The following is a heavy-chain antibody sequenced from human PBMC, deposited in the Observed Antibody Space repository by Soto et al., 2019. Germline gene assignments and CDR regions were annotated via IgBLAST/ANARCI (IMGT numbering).Heavy chain of an antibody. J-gene: IGHJ4*02. CDR3: AKDRGSSTALDY. V-gene: IGHV3-30*18. CDR2: ISYDGSNK. CDR1: GFTFSSYG. D-gene: IGHD1-1*01. Sequence: RGSLRLSCAASGFTFSSYGMHWVRQAPGKGLEWVAVISYDGSNKYYADSVKGRFTISRDNSKNTLYLQMNSLRAEDTAVYYCAKDRGSSTALDYWGQGTLVTVSS.